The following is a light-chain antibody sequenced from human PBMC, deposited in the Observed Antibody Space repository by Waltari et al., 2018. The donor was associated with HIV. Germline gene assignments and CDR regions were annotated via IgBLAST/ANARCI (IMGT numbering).Light chain of an antibody. CDR1: SNDIGSSNF. Sequence: QSALTQPASVSGSPGQSITISCTGTSNDIGSSNFVSWNQQHPGEAPQLIIHDVSDRPSGISNRFSGAKSGNTASLTISGLQTEDEADYYCSSYTSSITYVFGAGTRVTVL. V-gene: IGLV2-14*03. J-gene: IGLJ1*01. CDR2: DVS. CDR3: SSYTSSITYV.